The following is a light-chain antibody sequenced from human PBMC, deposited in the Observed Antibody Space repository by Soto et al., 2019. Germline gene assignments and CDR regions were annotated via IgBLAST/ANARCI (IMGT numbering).Light chain of an antibody. V-gene: IGKV3-20*01. J-gene: IGKJ4*01. CDR3: QQYGSSLLT. CDR1: QSIRSD. Sequence: EIVMTQSPATLSVSPGERATLSCRASQSIRSDLAWYQQRPGQAPRLLIYDASSRATGIPDRFSGSGSGTDFTLTISRLEPEDFDVYYCQQYGSSLLTLGGGTKVDIK. CDR2: DAS.